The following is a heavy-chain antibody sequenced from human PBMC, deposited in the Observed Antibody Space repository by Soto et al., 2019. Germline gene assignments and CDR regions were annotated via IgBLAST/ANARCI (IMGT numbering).Heavy chain of an antibody. CDR2: IYWDDDK. J-gene: IGHJ4*02. D-gene: IGHD4-17*01. Sequence: QITLKESGPTLVEPTQTLTLTCTFSGFSLTTSGVGVTWIRQPPGKALEWLALIYWDDDKRYSPSLKNRLTITTDTSKNQVVLTMTNMDPVDTAPYYCAHYDYGGLVYWGQGALVTVSS. V-gene: IGHV2-5*02. CDR3: AHYDYGGLVY. CDR1: GFSLTTSGVG.